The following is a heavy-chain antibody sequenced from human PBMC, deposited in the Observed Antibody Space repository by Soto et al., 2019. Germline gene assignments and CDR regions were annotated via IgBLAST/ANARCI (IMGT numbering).Heavy chain of an antibody. V-gene: IGHV3-23*01. CDR3: AKDGYYDSSGYYPS. Sequence: PGWSLRLSCAASRFPFNSYAMSWVRQTPGKGLEWVSAISGSGGSTYYADSVKGRFTISRDNSKNTLYLQMNSLRAEDTAVYYCAKDGYYDSSGYYPSWGQGTLVTVSS. CDR1: RFPFNSYA. D-gene: IGHD3-22*01. CDR2: ISGSGGST. J-gene: IGHJ4*02.